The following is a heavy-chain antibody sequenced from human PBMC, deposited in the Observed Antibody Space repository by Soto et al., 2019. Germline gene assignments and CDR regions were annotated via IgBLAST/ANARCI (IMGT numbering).Heavy chain of an antibody. Sequence: SETLSLTCGVSGGTVASSHWWSWVRQSPGRGLEWIGNVYHTGDTNFNPSLQSRVTFSVDKSNNQFSLRLTSVTAADTAVYFCAREIVTAGGNNYFDPWGPGTMVTVSS. V-gene: IGHV4-4*02. CDR3: AREIVTAGGNNYFDP. CDR2: VYHTGDT. D-gene: IGHD2-21*02. CDR1: GGTVASSHW. J-gene: IGHJ5*02.